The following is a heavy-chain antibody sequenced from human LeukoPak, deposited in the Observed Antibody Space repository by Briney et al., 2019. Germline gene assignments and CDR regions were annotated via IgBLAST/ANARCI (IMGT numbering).Heavy chain of an antibody. CDR3: AGGSLSITMIPLDY. CDR2: IIPIFGTA. Sequence: ASVKVSCKASGGTFRSYAISWVRQAPGQGLEWMGGIIPIFGTANYAQKFQGRVTITTDESTSTAYMELSSLRSEDTAVYYCAGGSLSITMIPLDYWGQGTLVTVSS. J-gene: IGHJ4*02. CDR1: GGTFRSYA. V-gene: IGHV1-69*05. D-gene: IGHD3-22*01.